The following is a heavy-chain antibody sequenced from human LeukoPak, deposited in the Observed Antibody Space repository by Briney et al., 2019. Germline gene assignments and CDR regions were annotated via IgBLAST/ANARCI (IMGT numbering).Heavy chain of an antibody. V-gene: IGHV3-23*01. CDR1: GFTFSNYA. Sequence: GGSLRLSCAASGFTFSNYAMSWVRQAPGRGLEWVSAISGSGGSTYYADSVKGRFTISRDNSKNTLYLQMNSLRAEDTAVYYCVSPKYSSAWFFDYWGQGTLVTVSS. D-gene: IGHD6-19*01. CDR2: ISGSGGST. CDR3: VSPKYSSAWFFDY. J-gene: IGHJ4*02.